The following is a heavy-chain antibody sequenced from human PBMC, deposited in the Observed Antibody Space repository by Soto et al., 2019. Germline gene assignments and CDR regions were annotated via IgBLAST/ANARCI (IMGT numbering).Heavy chain of an antibody. CDR1: GYTFTSYG. J-gene: IGHJ6*02. CDR2: ISAYNGNT. CDR3: ARDKGITMVRGVITAPKNYYYYGMDG. Sequence: ASVKVSCKASGYTFTSYGISWVRQAPGQGLEWMGWISAYNGNTNYAQKLQGRVTMTTDTSTSTAYMELRSLRSDDTAVYYCARDKGITMVRGVITAPKNYYYYGMDGWGQGTRVTVSS. V-gene: IGHV1-18*01. D-gene: IGHD3-10*01.